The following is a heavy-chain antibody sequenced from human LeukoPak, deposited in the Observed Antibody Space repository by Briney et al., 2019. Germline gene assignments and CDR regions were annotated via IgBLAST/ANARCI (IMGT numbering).Heavy chain of an antibody. V-gene: IGHV4-61*01. D-gene: IGHD3-22*01. J-gene: IGHJ4*02. Sequence: PSETLSLTCTVSGGSVSSGSYYWSWIRQPPGKGLEWIGYIYYSGSTNYNPSPKSRVTISVDTSKNQLSLKLSSVTAADTAVYYCARMLPDSSGYYYGAEFDYWGQGTLVTVSS. CDR2: IYYSGST. CDR1: GGSVSSGSYY. CDR3: ARMLPDSSGYYYGAEFDY.